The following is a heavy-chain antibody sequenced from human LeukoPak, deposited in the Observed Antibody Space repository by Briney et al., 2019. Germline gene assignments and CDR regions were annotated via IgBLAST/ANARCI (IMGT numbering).Heavy chain of an antibody. CDR2: IRSSSSYI. D-gene: IGHD5-24*01. Sequence: EGSLRLSCAASGFTFSSYSMNWVRQAPGKGLEWVSSIRSSSSYIYYADSVKGRFTISRDNAKNSLYLQMNSLRAEDTAVYYCAPRRDGHNPFGFGYWGQGTLVTVSS. CDR1: GFTFSSYS. J-gene: IGHJ4*02. CDR3: APRRDGHNPFGFGY. V-gene: IGHV3-21*01.